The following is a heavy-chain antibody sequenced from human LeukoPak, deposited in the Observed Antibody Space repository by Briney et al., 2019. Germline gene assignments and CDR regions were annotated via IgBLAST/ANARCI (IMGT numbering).Heavy chain of an antibody. J-gene: IGHJ4*02. CDR2: INHSGST. CDR3: ARRDYYGSGSYSN. V-gene: IGHV4-34*01. Sequence: SETLSLTCAVYGGSFSGYYWSWIRQPPGKGLEWIGEINHSGSTNYNPSLKSRVTISVDTSKNQFSLKLSSVTAADTAVYYCARRDYYGSGSYSNWGQGTLATVSS. CDR1: GGSFSGYY. D-gene: IGHD3-10*01.